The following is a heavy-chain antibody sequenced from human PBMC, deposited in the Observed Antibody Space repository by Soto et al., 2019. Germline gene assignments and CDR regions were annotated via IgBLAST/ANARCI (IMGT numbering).Heavy chain of an antibody. CDR2: IYHTGST. CDR1: GDPVSSGSYY. D-gene: IGHD7-27*01. V-gene: IGHV4-31*03. CDR3: AAKLGTTHYFDF. Sequence: QVQLQESGPGLVQPSQTLSLTCSVSGDPVSSGSYYWTWVRQHPVKDLEWIGYIYHTGSTYYNPSLQSRLIMSIDTSKNQFSLHLYSVTAADTAVYFCAAKLGTTHYFDFWGQGSLVAVSS. J-gene: IGHJ4*02.